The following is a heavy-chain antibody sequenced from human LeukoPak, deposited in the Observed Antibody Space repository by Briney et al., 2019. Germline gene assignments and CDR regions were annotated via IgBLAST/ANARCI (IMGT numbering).Heavy chain of an antibody. D-gene: IGHD5-18*01. Sequence: ASVKVSCKASGGTFSSYAISWVRQAPGQGLEWMGRIIPILGIANYAQKFQGRVTITADKSTSTAYMELSSLRSEDTAVYYCASFPDTAMVYFDYWGQGTLVTVSS. V-gene: IGHV1-69*04. CDR1: GGTFSSYA. CDR2: IIPILGIA. J-gene: IGHJ4*02. CDR3: ASFPDTAMVYFDY.